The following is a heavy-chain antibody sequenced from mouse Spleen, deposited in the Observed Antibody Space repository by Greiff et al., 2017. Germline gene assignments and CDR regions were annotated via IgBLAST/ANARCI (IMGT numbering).Heavy chain of an antibody. CDR2: IDPFNGGT. D-gene: IGHD2-1*01. CDR3: GRGVYGNYRYFDV. CDR1: GYSFTSYY. Sequence: VQLQQSGPELMKPGASVKISCKASGYSFTSYYMHWVKQSHGKSLEWIGYIDPFNGGTNYNQKFKGKATLTVDKSSSTAFMHLSSLTSEDSAVYYCGRGVYGNYRYFDVWGAGTTVTVSS. V-gene: IGHV1S135*01. J-gene: IGHJ1*01.